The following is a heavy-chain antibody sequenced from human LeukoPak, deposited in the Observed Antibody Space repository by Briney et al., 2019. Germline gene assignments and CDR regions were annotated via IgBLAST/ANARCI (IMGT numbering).Heavy chain of an antibody. D-gene: IGHD6-6*01. V-gene: IGHV4-34*01. CDR1: GDSFSGYY. CDR2: ISHSGGA. Sequence: SETLSLTCAVYGDSFSGYYWSWIRQSPGKGLEWIGEISHSGGASYNPSLKSRVIISADTSKNQFSLSLRSVTAADTAVYFCARQGTRLWGFLDYWGQGTLVAVSS. CDR3: ARQGTRLWGFLDY. J-gene: IGHJ4*02.